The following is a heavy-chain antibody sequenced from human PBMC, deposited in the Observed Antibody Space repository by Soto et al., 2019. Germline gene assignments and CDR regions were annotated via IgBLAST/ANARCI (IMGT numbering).Heavy chain of an antibody. CDR3: TTDVEMATIGPFGTIDY. CDR2: IKSKTDGGTT. D-gene: IGHD3-3*01. CDR1: GFTFSNAW. V-gene: IGHV3-15*07. Sequence: GGSLRLSCAASGFTFSNAWMNWVRQAPGKGLEWVGRIKSKTDGGTTDYAAPVKGRFTVSRDDSKNTLYLQMNSLKTEDTAVYYCTTDVEMATIGPFGTIDYWGQGTLVTVSS. J-gene: IGHJ4*02.